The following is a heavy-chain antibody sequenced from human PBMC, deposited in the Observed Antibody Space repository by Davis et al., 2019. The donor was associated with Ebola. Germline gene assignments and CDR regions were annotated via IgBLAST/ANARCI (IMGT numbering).Heavy chain of an antibody. Sequence: PSETLSLTCTVSGGSISSYYWSWIRQPPGKGLEWIGYIYYSGSTNYNPSLKSRVTISVDTSKNQFSLKLSSVTAADTAVYYCARVYDFLYYYMDVWGKGTTVTVSS. CDR3: ARVYDFLYYYMDV. CDR2: IYYSGST. J-gene: IGHJ6*03. D-gene: IGHD3-3*01. V-gene: IGHV4-59*01. CDR1: GGSISSYY.